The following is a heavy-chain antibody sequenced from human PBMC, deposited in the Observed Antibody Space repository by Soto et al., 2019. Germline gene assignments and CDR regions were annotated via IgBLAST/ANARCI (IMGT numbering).Heavy chain of an antibody. Sequence: EVQLVESGGGLVKPGGSLRLSCAASGFTFSNAWMTWVRQAPGKGLEWVGRVKSKTDGGTIDYAAPVTDSFTISRDDSKNTRYRQMNSSKTEDTAVYNWIGTYSGSSMRFDYWGQGTLVTVSS. J-gene: IGHJ4*02. D-gene: IGHD5-12*01. V-gene: IGHV3-15*01. CDR2: VKSKTDGGTI. CDR3: IGTYSGSSMRFDY. CDR1: GFTFSNAW.